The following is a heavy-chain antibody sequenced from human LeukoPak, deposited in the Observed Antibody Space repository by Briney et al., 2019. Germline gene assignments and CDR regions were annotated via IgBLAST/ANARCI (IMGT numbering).Heavy chain of an antibody. J-gene: IGHJ4*02. D-gene: IGHD6-13*01. Sequence: PSETLSLTCTVSGGSISSYYWSWIRQPPGKGLEWIGYIYYSGTTNYNPSLKSRVTISVDTSKNQFSLKLSSVTAADTAVYYCARGVYIAAAQYSYWGQGTLVTVSS. V-gene: IGHV4-59*01. CDR3: ARGVYIAAAQYSY. CDR1: GGSISSYY. CDR2: IYYSGTT.